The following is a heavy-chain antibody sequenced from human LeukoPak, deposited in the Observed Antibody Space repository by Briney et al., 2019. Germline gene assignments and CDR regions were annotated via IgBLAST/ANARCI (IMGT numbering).Heavy chain of an antibody. CDR1: GGSISSYY. CDR3: ASFSSRKLAAFDY. CDR2: IYYSGST. Sequence: SETLSLTCTVSGGSISSYYWSWLRQPPGKGLEWIGYIYYSGSTNYNPSLKSRVTISVDTSKNQFSLKLSSVTAADTAAYYCASFSSRKLAAFDYWGQGTLVTVSS. D-gene: IGHD6-13*01. V-gene: IGHV4-59*08. J-gene: IGHJ4*02.